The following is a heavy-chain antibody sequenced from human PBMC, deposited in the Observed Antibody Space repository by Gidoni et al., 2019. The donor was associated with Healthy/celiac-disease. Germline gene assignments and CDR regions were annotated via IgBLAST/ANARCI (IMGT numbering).Heavy chain of an antibody. D-gene: IGHD2-15*01. CDR2: ISGDGGST. V-gene: IGHV3-43*02. J-gene: IGHJ6*02. Sequence: EVQLVESGGGVVQPGGSLRLSCAASGFTFDDYAMHWVRQAPGKGLEWVSLISGDGGSTYYADSVKGRFTISRDNSKNSLYLQMNSLRTEDTALYYCAKDKGTTPYYYYGMDVWGQGTTVTVPS. CDR1: GFTFDDYA. CDR3: AKDKGTTPYYYYGMDV.